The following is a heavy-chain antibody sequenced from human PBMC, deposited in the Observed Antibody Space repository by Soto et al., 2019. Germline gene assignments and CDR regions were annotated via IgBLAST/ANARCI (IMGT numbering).Heavy chain of an antibody. CDR2: INSDGSST. V-gene: IGHV3-74*01. CDR3: ARDPSSQIAIRDY. Sequence: EVQLVESGGGLVQPGGSRSLSCAASGFTFSSYWMHGVRQAPGKGLVWVSRINSDGSSTSYADSVKGRFTISRDNAKNTLYLQMNSLRAEDTAVYYCARDPSSQIAIRDYWGQGTLVTVSS. J-gene: IGHJ4*02. D-gene: IGHD2-21*01. CDR1: GFTFSSYW.